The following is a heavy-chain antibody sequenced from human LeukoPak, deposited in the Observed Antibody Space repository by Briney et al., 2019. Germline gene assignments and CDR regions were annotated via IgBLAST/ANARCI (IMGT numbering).Heavy chain of an antibody. Sequence: GGSLRLSCLGSGFNFRYFWMSWVRQAPGKGLEWVGRIKSKTDGGTTDYAAPVKGRFTISRDDSKNTLYLQMNSLKTEDTAVYYCTTFTAGDRDYWGQGTLVTVSS. V-gene: IGHV3-15*01. D-gene: IGHD7-27*01. CDR2: IKSKTDGGTT. J-gene: IGHJ4*02. CDR1: GFNFRYFW. CDR3: TTFTAGDRDY.